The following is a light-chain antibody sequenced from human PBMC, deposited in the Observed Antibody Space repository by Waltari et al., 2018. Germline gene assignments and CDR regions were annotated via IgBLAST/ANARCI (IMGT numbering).Light chain of an antibody. CDR3: QSIDVDALT. J-gene: IGLJ2*01. V-gene: IGLV3-25*03. CDR2: KDT. Sequence: SFELTQPPSVSVSPGQTATITCSGDVLPKQYVYWYQQKPGQAPVLLIYKDTARPSGSPERFSGSTSGTGTTVTLTIGGVQAEDEADYYCQSIDVDALTFGGGTKLTVL. CDR1: VLPKQY.